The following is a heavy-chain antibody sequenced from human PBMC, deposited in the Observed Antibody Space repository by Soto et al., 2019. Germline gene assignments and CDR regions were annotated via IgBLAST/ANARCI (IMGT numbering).Heavy chain of an antibody. V-gene: IGHV1-8*01. CDR2: MNPNRGTT. Sequence: QVQLLQSGAAVKKPGASVKVSCKASGYTFSNYDINWVRQAPGQGLEWMGWMNPNRGTTGYAQRFRGRVTMTRNTSISTAYMELSSLTSAYTAVYYCARDRYCSCTSCISIRYVYLDVWGKGTTVTVSS. D-gene: IGHD2-2*01. CDR1: GYTFSNYD. J-gene: IGHJ6*03. CDR3: ARDRYCSCTSCISIRYVYLDV.